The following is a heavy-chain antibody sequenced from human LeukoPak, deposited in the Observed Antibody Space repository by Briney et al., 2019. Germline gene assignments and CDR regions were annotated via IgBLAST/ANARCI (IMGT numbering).Heavy chain of an antibody. D-gene: IGHD3-3*01. CDR1: GFTFSSYS. CDR2: ISSSSSTI. J-gene: IGHJ6*03. CDR3: AREGSGYYDFWSGYPYYYYYYMDV. V-gene: IGHV3-48*04. Sequence: PGGSLRLSCAASGFTFSSYSMNWVRQAPGKGLEWVSYISSSSSTIYYADSVKGRFTISRDNAKNSLYLQMNSLRAEDTAVYYCAREGSGYYDFWSGYPYYYYYYMDVWGKGTTVTVSS.